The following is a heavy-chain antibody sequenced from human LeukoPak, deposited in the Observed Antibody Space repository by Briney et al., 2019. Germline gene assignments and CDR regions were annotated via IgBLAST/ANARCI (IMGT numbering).Heavy chain of an antibody. CDR1: GYTFTSYG. Sequence: GASVKVSCKASGYTFTSYGISWVRQAPGQGLEWMGWISAYNGNTNYAQKLQGRVTMTTDTSTSTAYMELRSLRSDDTAVYYCARTFGETELRYFDWLLPFDYWGQGTLVTVSS. CDR2: ISAYNGNT. J-gene: IGHJ4*02. V-gene: IGHV1-18*01. D-gene: IGHD3-9*01. CDR3: ARTFGETELRYFDWLLPFDY.